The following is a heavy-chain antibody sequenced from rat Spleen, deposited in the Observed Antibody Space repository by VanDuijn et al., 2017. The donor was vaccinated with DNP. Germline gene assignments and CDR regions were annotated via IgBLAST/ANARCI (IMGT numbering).Heavy chain of an antibody. CDR2: ISTGGGNT. Sequence: EVQLVESGGGLVQPGKSLTLSCAASGFTFSDYYMAWVRQAPTKGLEWVASISTGGGNTYYRDSVTGRFTISRDNAKSTLFLQMDSLRSEETATYYCARHGEVPSRYAMDAWGQGTAVTVSS. D-gene: IGHD1-5*01. CDR3: ARHGEVPSRYAMDA. J-gene: IGHJ4*01. CDR1: GFTFSDYY. V-gene: IGHV5S11*01.